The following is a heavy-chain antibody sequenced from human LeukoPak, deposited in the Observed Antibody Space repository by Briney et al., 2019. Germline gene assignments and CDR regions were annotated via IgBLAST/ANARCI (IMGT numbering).Heavy chain of an antibody. CDR3: AKDRLGAILYFDY. J-gene: IGHJ4*02. CDR2: ISDTGNT. Sequence: GGSLRLSCAASGFTLSSYAMSWVRQAPGKGLEWVSAISDTGNTYHADSVKGRFTISRDSSKNTLFLQMNRLRPEDAAVYYCAKDRLGAILYFDYWGQGTLVTVSS. D-gene: IGHD1-26*01. CDR1: GFTLSSYA. V-gene: IGHV3-23*01.